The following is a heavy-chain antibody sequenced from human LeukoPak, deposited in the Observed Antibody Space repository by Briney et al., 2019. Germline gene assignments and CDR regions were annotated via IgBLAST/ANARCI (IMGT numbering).Heavy chain of an antibody. D-gene: IGHD3-22*01. V-gene: IGHV4-30-4*01. Sequence: PSETLSLTCTVSGGSISSGDYYWSWIRQPPGKGLEWIGYIYYSGSTYYNPSLKSRVTISVDTSKNQFSLKLSSVTAADTAVYYCARAGSFRITMIVVATGAFDIWGQGTMVTVSS. J-gene: IGHJ3*02. CDR1: GGSISSGDYY. CDR2: IYYSGST. CDR3: ARAGSFRITMIVVATGAFDI.